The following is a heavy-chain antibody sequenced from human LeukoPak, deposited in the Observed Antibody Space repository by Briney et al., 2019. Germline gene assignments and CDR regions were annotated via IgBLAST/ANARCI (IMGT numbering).Heavy chain of an antibody. Sequence: SETLSLTCIVSGSSITSDFWSWVRQSPGKGLEWIGYINYSGRSEYDPSLKSRVTISVDRSRKRVSLKMRSVTAADTAVYYCARLDCLSDECYNYWAVGALVTVSS. D-gene: IGHD2-21*01. J-gene: IGHJ4*02. CDR2: INYSGRS. V-gene: IGHV4-59*08. CDR1: GSSITSDF. CDR3: ARLDCLSDECYNY.